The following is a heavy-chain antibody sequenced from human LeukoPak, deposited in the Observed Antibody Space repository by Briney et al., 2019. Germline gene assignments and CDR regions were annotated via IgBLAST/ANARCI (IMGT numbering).Heavy chain of an antibody. J-gene: IGHJ6*03. V-gene: IGHV3-21*01. CDR2: ISSSSSYI. CDR1: GFTFSSYS. D-gene: IGHD2-8*01. Sequence: PGGSLRLSCAASGFTFSSYSMNWVRQAPGKGLEWVSSISSSSSYIYYADSVKGRFTISRDNAKNSLYLQMNSLRAEDTAVYYCASQFPLMVHRKPKDRPSGDYYMDVWGKGTTVTVSS. CDR3: ASQFPLMVHRKPKDRPSGDYYMDV.